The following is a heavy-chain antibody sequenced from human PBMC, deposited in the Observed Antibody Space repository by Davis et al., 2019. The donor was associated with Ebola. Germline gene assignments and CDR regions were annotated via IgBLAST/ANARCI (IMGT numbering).Heavy chain of an antibody. CDR2: ISSSGSTI. D-gene: IGHD3-9*01. CDR3: ARDPPRHDILTGLFDY. V-gene: IGHV3-21*04. Sequence: GESLKISCAASGFTFSSYAMSWVRQAPGKGLEWVSAISSSGSTIYYADSVKGRFTISRDNAKNSLYLQMNSLRAEDTAVYYCARDPPRHDILTGLFDYWGQGTLVTVSS. CDR1: GFTFSSYA. J-gene: IGHJ4*02.